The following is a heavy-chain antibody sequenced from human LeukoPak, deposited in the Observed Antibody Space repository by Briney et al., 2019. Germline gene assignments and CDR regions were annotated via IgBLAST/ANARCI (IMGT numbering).Heavy chain of an antibody. J-gene: IGHJ6*02. Sequence: GASVKVSCKASGYTFTGYYMHWVRQAPGQGLEWMGRINPNSGGTKFAQKFQGRVTMTRDTSISTVYMELSRLRSDDTAVYYCASSASKGVVLTDFYYYGMDVWGQGTTVTVSS. CDR1: GYTFTGYY. CDR3: ASSASKGVVLTDFYYYGMDV. V-gene: IGHV1-2*06. D-gene: IGHD3-3*01. CDR2: INPNSGGT.